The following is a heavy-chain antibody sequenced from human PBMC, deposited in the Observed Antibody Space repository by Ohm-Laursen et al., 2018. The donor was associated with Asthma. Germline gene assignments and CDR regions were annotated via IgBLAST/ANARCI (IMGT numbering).Heavy chain of an antibody. Sequence: SLRLSCSASGFTFSNAWMSWVRQAPGKGLEWVGRIKSKTDGGTTDYAAPVKGRFTISRDDSKNMLYLQMNSLKTEDTAVYYCTTDPPKKIAVAGTLDYWGQGTLVTVSS. D-gene: IGHD6-19*01. CDR3: TTDPPKKIAVAGTLDY. CDR2: IKSKTDGGTT. J-gene: IGHJ4*02. CDR1: GFTFSNAW. V-gene: IGHV3-15*01.